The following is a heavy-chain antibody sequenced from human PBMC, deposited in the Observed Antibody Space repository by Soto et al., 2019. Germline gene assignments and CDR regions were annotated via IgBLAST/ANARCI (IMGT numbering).Heavy chain of an antibody. CDR3: ARIPMTRISLWGGGVVAYDY. V-gene: IGHV2-26*01. Sequence: SGPTLVNPTETLTLTCTVSGFSLSNGRMGVSWIRQPPGKALEWLAHIFSNDEKSYSTSLKSRLTISKDTSKSQVVLTMTNMDPVDTATYYCARIPMTRISLWGGGVVAYDYWGQGTLVTVSS. CDR2: IFSNDEK. CDR1: GFSLSNGRMG. J-gene: IGHJ4*02. D-gene: IGHD2-21*01.